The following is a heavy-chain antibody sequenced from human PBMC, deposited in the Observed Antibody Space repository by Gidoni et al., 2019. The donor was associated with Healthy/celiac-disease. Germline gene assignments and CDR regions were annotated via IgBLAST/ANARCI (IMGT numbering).Heavy chain of an antibody. V-gene: IGHV3-30*18. Sequence: QVQLVESGRVVVQPGRSLRLSCAASGFTFSSYGMHWVRQAPGKGLEWVAVISYDGSNKYYADSVKGRFTISRDNSKNTLYLQMNSLRAEDTAVYYCANIVAAAGDFDYWGQGTLVTVSS. CDR2: ISYDGSNK. J-gene: IGHJ4*02. CDR3: ANIVAAAGDFDY. D-gene: IGHD6-13*01. CDR1: GFTFSSYG.